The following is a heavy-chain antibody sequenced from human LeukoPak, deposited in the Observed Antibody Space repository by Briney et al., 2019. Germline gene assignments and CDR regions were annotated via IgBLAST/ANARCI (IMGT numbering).Heavy chain of an antibody. CDR1: GGPISSYY. CDR3: ARDRGLRCSSTSCYEFDP. CDR2: IYTSGST. Sequence: SETLSLTCTVSGGPISSYYWSWIRQPAGKGLEWIGRIYTSGSTNYNPSLKSRVTMSVDTSKNQFPLKLSSVTAADTAVYYCARDRGLRCSSTSCYEFDPWGQGTLVTVSS. J-gene: IGHJ5*02. V-gene: IGHV4-4*07. D-gene: IGHD2-2*01.